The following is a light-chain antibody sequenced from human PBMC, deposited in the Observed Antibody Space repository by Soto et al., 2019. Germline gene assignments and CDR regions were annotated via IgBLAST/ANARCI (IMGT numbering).Light chain of an antibody. CDR1: QGISSW. Sequence: DIQMTQSPSTLSASVGDRVTITCRASQGISSWLAWYQQKPGKAPKLLIYAASSLQSGVPSRFSGSGSGTDFTLTISSLQSEDFAVYYCKQYKEWPPFTFGQGTRLEIK. V-gene: IGKV1D-16*01. J-gene: IGKJ5*01. CDR2: AAS. CDR3: KQYKEWPPFT.